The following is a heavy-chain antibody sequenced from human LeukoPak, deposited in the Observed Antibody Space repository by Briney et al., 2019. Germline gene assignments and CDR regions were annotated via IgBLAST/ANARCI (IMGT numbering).Heavy chain of an antibody. CDR2: IYYSGST. Sequence: SETLSLTCTVSGGSINSYYWSWIRQPPGKGLEWIGYIYYSGSTNYNPSLKSRVTISVDTSKNQFSLKLSSVTAADTAVYYCAAGQLPNWFDPWGQGTLVTVSS. CDR1: GGSINSYY. D-gene: IGHD2-2*01. J-gene: IGHJ5*02. V-gene: IGHV4-59*01. CDR3: AAGQLPNWFDP.